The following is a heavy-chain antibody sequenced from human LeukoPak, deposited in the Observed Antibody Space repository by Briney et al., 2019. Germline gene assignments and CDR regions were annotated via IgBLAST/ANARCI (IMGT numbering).Heavy chain of an antibody. CDR1: GLTFSSYG. J-gene: IGHJ3*02. Sequence: PGRSLRLSCAASGLTFSSYGMHWVRQAPGKGLEWVAVISYDGSNKYYADSVKGRFTISRDNAKNSLYLQMNSLRAEDTAVYYCARDQSSGINAFDIWGQGTMVTVSS. V-gene: IGHV3-30*03. CDR3: ARDQSSGINAFDI. D-gene: IGHD3-10*01. CDR2: ISYDGSNK.